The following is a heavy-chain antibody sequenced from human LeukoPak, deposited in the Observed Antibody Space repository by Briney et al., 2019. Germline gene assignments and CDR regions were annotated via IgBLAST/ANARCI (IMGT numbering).Heavy chain of an antibody. D-gene: IGHD7-27*01. Sequence: SETLSLTCTVSGGSISSYYWSWIRQPPGKGLEWIGYIHYSGSTNYNPSLKSRVTISVDTSKNQFSLKLSSVTAADTAVYYCARSPRTGRGAFDIWGQGTMVTVSS. V-gene: IGHV4-59*01. CDR1: GGSISSYY. CDR3: ARSPRTGRGAFDI. J-gene: IGHJ3*02. CDR2: IHYSGST.